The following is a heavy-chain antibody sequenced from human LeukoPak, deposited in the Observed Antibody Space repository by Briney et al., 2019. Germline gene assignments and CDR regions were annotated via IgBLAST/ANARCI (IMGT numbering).Heavy chain of an antibody. CDR3: AGIYNTNRRAFDM. D-gene: IGHD1-14*01. V-gene: IGHV3-74*01. Sequence: GGSLRLSCAASGFTFSSYWIHWVRQAPGKGLVWVSRINTDGSTTVYADSVRGRFTISRDNAKNTLYLQMISLRPEDTAVYYCAGIYNTNRRAFDMWGQGTMVTVSS. CDR1: GFTFSSYW. CDR2: INTDGSTT. J-gene: IGHJ3*02.